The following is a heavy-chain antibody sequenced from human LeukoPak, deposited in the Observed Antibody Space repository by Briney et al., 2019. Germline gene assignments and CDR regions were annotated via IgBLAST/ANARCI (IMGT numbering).Heavy chain of an antibody. D-gene: IGHD6-13*01. CDR2: ISGGGGKT. J-gene: IGHJ4*02. CDR3: GRGGSSGLYFFEY. CDR1: GFTFSRYA. V-gene: IGHV3-23*01. Sequence: QPGGSLRLSCAASGFTFSRYAMRWVRQAPGKGLEWVSSISGGGGKTHFADPVKGRFTISRDNSTNTLYLQMNSLRDEGTALYYCGRGGSSGLYFFEYWGQGTPVTVSS.